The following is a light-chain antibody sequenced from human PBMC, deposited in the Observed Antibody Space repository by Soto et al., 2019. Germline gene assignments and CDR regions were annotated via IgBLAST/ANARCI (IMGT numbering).Light chain of an antibody. CDR1: SSNIGNNY. V-gene: IGLV1-51*01. CDR3: GTWDSSLSAGV. Sequence: QCGLAQPAAVSAGPGQKVTISCSGSSSNIGNNYVSWYQQLPGTAPKLLIYDNNKRPSGIPDLFSGSKSGTSATLGITGLQTGDEADYYCGTWDSSLSAGVFGTGTKVTVX. J-gene: IGLJ1*01. CDR2: DNN.